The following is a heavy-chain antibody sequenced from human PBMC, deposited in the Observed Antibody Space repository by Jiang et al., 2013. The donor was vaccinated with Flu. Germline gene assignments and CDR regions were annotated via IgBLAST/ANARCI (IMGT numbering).Heavy chain of an antibody. CDR1: GFSLSTSGVG. J-gene: IGHJ4*02. Sequence: KPTQTLTLTCTFSGFSLSTSGVGVSWIRQPPGKALEWLAFIDWDDDKYYSTSLKTRLTISKDTSKNQVVLTMTNMDPVDTATYYCARTLLYYYDSSGSQLRIFDYWGQGTLVTVSS. CDR2: IDWDDDK. CDR3: ARTLLYYYDSSGSQLRIFDY. D-gene: IGHD3-22*01. V-gene: IGHV2-70*01.